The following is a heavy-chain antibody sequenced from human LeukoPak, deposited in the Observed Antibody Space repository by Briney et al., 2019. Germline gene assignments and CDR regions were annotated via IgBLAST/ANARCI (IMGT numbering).Heavy chain of an antibody. J-gene: IGHJ5*02. CDR1: GYSISSGYY. CDR2: IYHSGST. D-gene: IGHD4-17*01. Sequence: KASETLSLTCAVSGYSISSGYYWGWIRQPPGKGLEWIGSIYHSGSTYYNPSLKSRVTISVDTSKNQFSLKLSSVTAADTAVYYCASYGDYWWFDPWGQGTLVTVPS. V-gene: IGHV4-38-2*01. CDR3: ASYGDYWWFDP.